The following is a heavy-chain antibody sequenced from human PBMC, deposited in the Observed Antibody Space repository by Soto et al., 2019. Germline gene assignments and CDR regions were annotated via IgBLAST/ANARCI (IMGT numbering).Heavy chain of an antibody. J-gene: IGHJ6*03. V-gene: IGHV3-21*01. D-gene: IGHD5-18*01. CDR1: GFTFSSYS. CDR3: ARALAYSFDYYYYMDV. CDR2: ISSSSSYT. Sequence: GGSLRLSCAASGFTFSSYSMNWVRQAPGKGLEWVSSISSSSSYTYYADSVKGRFTISRDNAKNSLYLQMNSLRAEDTAVYYCARALAYSFDYYYYMDVWGKGTTVTVSS.